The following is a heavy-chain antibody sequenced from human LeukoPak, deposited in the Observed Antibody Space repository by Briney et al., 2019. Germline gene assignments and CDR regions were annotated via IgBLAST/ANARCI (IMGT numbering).Heavy chain of an antibody. CDR2: ISGSGGST. D-gene: IGHD3-9*01. CDR1: GFTFSSYA. Sequence: GGSLRLSCAASGFTFSSYAMSWVRQAPGKGLEWVSAISGSGGSTYYADSVKGRFTISRDNSKNTLYLQMNSLRAEDTAVYYCAKDYGDILTGYCLLDYWGQGTLVTVSS. J-gene: IGHJ4*02. V-gene: IGHV3-23*01. CDR3: AKDYGDILTGYCLLDY.